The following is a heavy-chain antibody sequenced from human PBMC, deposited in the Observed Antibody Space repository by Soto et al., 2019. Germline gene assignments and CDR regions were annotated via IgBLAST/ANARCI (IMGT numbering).Heavy chain of an antibody. CDR1: GDSYSISTYS. Sequence: PSETLSLTCNMSGDSYSISTYSWSWIRQPPGKALQWIGFIYQSGVTSYNPSLASRVSISLDRSNNQGSLKLKSVTAADTAVYFCAGMPYASGLRFDPWGPGTLVTVSS. V-gene: IGHV4-30-2*01. CDR2: IYQSGVT. J-gene: IGHJ5*02. D-gene: IGHD6-19*01. CDR3: AGMPYASGLRFDP.